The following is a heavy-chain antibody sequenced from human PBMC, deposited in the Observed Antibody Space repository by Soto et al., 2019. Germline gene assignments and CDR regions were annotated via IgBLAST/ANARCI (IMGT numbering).Heavy chain of an antibody. CDR3: AKDHKYSSGWYAGMFDY. Sequence: EVQLLESGGGLVQPGGSLRLSCAASGFTFSSYAMSWVRQAPGKGLEWVSAISGSGGSTYYADSVKGRFTISRDNSKNPRYLQMNSLRAEERAVYYCAKDHKYSSGWYAGMFDYWGQGTLVTVSS. J-gene: IGHJ4*02. V-gene: IGHV3-23*01. CDR2: ISGSGGST. D-gene: IGHD6-19*01. CDR1: GFTFSSYA.